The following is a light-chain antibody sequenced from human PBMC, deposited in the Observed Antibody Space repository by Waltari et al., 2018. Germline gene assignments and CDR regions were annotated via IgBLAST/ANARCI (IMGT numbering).Light chain of an antibody. CDR1: SSNIGRKP. J-gene: IGLJ2*01. CDR3: AAWDYSLNGPV. V-gene: IGLV1-44*01. CDR2: TND. Sequence: QSVLTQPPSAPGTPGQRVTISCSGSSSNIGRKPVSWYQHLPGTAPKLPIHTNDQRPSGVPARFSGSRSGTSASLAISGLQSEDEADYYCAAWDYSLNGPVFGGGTKLTVL.